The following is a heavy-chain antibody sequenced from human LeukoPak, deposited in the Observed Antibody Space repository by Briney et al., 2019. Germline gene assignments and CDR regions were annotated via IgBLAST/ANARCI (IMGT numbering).Heavy chain of an antibody. V-gene: IGHV3-23*01. CDR2: ISGSGGST. Sequence: GGSLSLSCAASGFTFSSYAMSWVRQAPGKGLEWVSAISGSGGSTYYADSVKGRFTISRDNSKNTLYLQMNSLRAEDTAVYYCAKDRVLLWFGELSTLGPFDYWGQGTLVTVSS. J-gene: IGHJ4*02. CDR1: GFTFSSYA. D-gene: IGHD3-10*01. CDR3: AKDRVLLWFGELSTLGPFDY.